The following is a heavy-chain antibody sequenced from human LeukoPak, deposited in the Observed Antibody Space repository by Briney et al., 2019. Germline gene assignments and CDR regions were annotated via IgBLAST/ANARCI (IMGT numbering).Heavy chain of an antibody. CDR3: VKARGYNTGDY. J-gene: IGHJ4*02. D-gene: IGHD5-12*01. Sequence: TGGSLRLSCAASGFTVSYDYVSWVRQAPGKGLEWVSAISGSGGSTYYADSVKGRFTISRDNSKNTLYLQMNSLRDEDTAVYYCVKARGYNTGDYWGQGTLVTVSS. CDR2: ISGSGGST. V-gene: IGHV3-23*01. CDR1: GFTVSYDY.